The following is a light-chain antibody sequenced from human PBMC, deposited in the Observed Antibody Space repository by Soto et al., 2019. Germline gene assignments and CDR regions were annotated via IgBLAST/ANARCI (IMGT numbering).Light chain of an antibody. Sequence: IQMTQSPASLSASVGDRLTITCRACQSISSYLNWYQQKPGKAPKLLIYAASNLQSGVPSRFSGSGSGTDFTLTISSLQPEDFATYYCQQSYSIPRTFGRGTKVDIK. CDR3: QQSYSIPRT. CDR1: QSISSY. V-gene: IGKV1-39*01. CDR2: AAS. J-gene: IGKJ4*01.